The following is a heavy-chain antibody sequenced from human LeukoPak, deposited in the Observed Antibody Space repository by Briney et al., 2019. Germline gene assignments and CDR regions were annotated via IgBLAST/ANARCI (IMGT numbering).Heavy chain of an antibody. J-gene: IGHJ6*03. V-gene: IGHV1-2*02. D-gene: IGHD3-16*02. CDR2: INHNSGGT. CDR3: AGDGLDYDYVWGSYRYKKNYYMDV. CDR1: GYTFTGYY. Sequence: ASVKVSCKASGYTFTGYYMHWVRQAPGQGREWMGWINHNSGGTNYAQKFQGRVTMTRDTSISTAYMELSRLRSDDTAVYYCAGDGLDYDYVWGSYRYKKNYYMDVWGKGTTVTVSS.